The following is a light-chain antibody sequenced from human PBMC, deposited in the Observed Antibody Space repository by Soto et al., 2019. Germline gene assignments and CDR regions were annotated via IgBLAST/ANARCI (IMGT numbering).Light chain of an antibody. CDR3: QQRSSWPLT. V-gene: IGKV3D-20*02. J-gene: IGKJ4*01. Sequence: EVALTQSPGTLSLSPGARATLSCRASQSIANDYLTWYQQKPGQAPRVLIYDASTRATGIPDRFSGSGSGTDFTLAISSLEPEDFAVYYCQQRSSWPLTFGGGTKVDIK. CDR1: QSIANDY. CDR2: DAS.